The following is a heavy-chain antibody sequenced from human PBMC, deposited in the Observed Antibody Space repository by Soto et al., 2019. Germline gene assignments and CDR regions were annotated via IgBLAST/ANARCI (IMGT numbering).Heavy chain of an antibody. V-gene: IGHV3-53*02. Sequence: VQLVETGGGLIQPGGSLRLSCAASGFSVSSDYMNWVRQDPVKGLEWISVIYSGGSTYYADSVRGRFTISRDNSENTLFLQMDSLRVEYTAVYYCARARKWNDLDIWGQWTMVTVSS. CDR3: ARARKWNDLDI. J-gene: IGHJ3*02. CDR1: GFSVSSDY. D-gene: IGHD1-1*01. CDR2: IYSGGST.